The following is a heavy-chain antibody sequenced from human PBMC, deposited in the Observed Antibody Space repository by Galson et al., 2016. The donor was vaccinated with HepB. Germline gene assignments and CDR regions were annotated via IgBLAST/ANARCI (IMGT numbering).Heavy chain of an antibody. D-gene: IGHD1-1*01. CDR1: GFTFSSYT. CDR3: AGDDLESNYFYYHGMDV. J-gene: IGHJ6*02. CDR2: ISYGGRDE. Sequence: SLRLSCAASGFTFSSYTMHWVRQAPGKGLEWVAAISYGGRDEYYADSVKGRSTISRDNSKNTLYLQMDSLRAEDTAVYYCAGDDLESNYFYYHGMDVWGQGTTVTVSS. V-gene: IGHV3-30*04.